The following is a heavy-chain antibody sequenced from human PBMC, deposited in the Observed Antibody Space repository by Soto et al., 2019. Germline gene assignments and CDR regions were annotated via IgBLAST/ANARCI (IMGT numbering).Heavy chain of an antibody. Sequence: GGSLRLSCAASGFTFSSYAMSWVRQAPGKGLEWVSAISGSGGSTYYADSVKGRFTISRDNSKNTLYLQMNSLRAEDTAVYYCAKGSSAFTIFGVVFAYWGQGTLVTVSS. CDR3: AKGSSAFTIFGVVFAY. J-gene: IGHJ4*02. CDR2: ISGSGGST. D-gene: IGHD3-3*01. CDR1: GFTFSSYA. V-gene: IGHV3-23*01.